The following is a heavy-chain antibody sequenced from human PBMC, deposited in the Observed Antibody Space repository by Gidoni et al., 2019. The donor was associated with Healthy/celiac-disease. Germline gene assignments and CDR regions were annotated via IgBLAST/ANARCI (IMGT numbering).Heavy chain of an antibody. J-gene: IGHJ3*02. Sequence: QVQLVQSGAEVQQPGSSVKVSCKASVGTFSSYATSWVRQAPGQGLEWLGGIIPIFGTANYAQKFQGRVTITADESTSTAYMELSSLRSEDTAVYYCARAAGLYGIGAFDIWGQGTMVTVSS. CDR3: ARAAGLYGIGAFDI. CDR1: VGTFSSYA. CDR2: IIPIFGTA. V-gene: IGHV1-69*01. D-gene: IGHD2-8*01.